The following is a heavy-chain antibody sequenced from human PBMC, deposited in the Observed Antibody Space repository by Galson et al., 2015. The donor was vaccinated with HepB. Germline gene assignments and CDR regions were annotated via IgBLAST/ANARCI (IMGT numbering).Heavy chain of an antibody. D-gene: IGHD3-3*01. Sequence: SVKASCKASGYTFTSNGISWVRQAPRQGLEWMGWLSPRSGNTNYAQRPQGRVTLTTDTSTSTAYMELSRLRSDDTAIDYCARDRPRTISGVIRPAVWGGRDVWGQGTTVTVSS. V-gene: IGHV1-18*04. CDR1: GYTFTSNG. J-gene: IGHJ6*02. CDR3: ARDRPRTISGVIRPAVWGGRDV. CDR2: LSPRSGNT.